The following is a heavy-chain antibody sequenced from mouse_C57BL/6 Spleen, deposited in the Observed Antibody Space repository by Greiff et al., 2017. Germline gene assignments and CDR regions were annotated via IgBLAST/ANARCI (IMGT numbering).Heavy chain of an antibody. CDR3: ARTYYSNYPLAMDY. D-gene: IGHD2-5*01. J-gene: IGHJ4*01. V-gene: IGHV1-42*01. CDR2: INPSTGGT. CDR1: GYSFTGYY. Sequence: VQLQQSGPELVKPGASVKISCKASGYSFTGYYMNWVKQSPEKSLEWIGEINPSTGGTTYNQKFKAKATLAVDKSSSTAYMQLKSLTSEDSAVYYCARTYYSNYPLAMDYWGQGTSVTVSS.